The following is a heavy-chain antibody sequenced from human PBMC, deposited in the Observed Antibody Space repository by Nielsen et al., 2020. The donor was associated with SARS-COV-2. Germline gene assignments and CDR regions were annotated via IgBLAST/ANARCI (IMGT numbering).Heavy chain of an antibody. D-gene: IGHD1/OR15-1a*01. J-gene: IGHJ4*02. CDR3: AHRPKTNWNNVNYFDY. V-gene: IGHV2-5*02. Sequence: SGPTLVKPTQTHTLTSTFSGFSLSTSGVGVGGIRQNTGKALEWLALGFWDDDERYSPSLKNRLTISKDTSKNQVVLTMTNMDPIDTDTYYCAHRPKTNWNNVNYFDYWGQGTLVTVSS. CDR1: GFSLSTSGVG. CDR2: GFWDDDE.